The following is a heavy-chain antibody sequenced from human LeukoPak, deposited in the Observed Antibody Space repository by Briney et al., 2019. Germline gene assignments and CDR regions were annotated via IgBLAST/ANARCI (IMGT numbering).Heavy chain of an antibody. CDR3: AREDSGGSYCFFS. V-gene: IGHV1-2*02. CDR1: GYTFTGYY. D-gene: IGHD1-26*01. CDR2: INPNSDGT. J-gene: IGHJ5*02. Sequence: ASVRVSCKASGYTFTGYYMHWVRQAPGQGLEWMGWINPNSDGTNYAQKFQGRVTMTRDTSISTAYMELGRLRSDDTAVYYCAREDSGGSYCFFSWGQGTLVTVSS.